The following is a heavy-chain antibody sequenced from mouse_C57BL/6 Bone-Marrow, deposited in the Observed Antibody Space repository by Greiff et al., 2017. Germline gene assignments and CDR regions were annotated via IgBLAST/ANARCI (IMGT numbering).Heavy chain of an antibody. CDR2: IDPENGDT. Sequence: VQLQQSGAELVRPGASVKLSCTASGFNIKDDYMHWVKQRPEQGLEWIGWIDPENGDTEYASKFQGKATITADTSSNTAYLQRSSLTSEDTAVYYCTPYGSSPGDYWGQGTTLTVSS. D-gene: IGHD1-1*01. V-gene: IGHV14-4*01. J-gene: IGHJ2*01. CDR1: GFNIKDDY. CDR3: TPYGSSPGDY.